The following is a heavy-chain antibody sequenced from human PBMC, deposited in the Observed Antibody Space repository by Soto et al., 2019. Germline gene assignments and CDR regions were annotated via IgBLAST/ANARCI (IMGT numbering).Heavy chain of an antibody. Sequence: GGSLRLSCAASGFTFSTYPMHWVRQAPDKGLEWVASISSGSSDTWYADSVKGRFIISRDNAQNSLFLQMNTLRPEDTAMYYCARVAYWGPGTQVTVSS. V-gene: IGHV3-21*01. CDR3: ARVAY. J-gene: IGHJ4*02. CDR1: GFTFSTYP. CDR2: ISSGSSDT.